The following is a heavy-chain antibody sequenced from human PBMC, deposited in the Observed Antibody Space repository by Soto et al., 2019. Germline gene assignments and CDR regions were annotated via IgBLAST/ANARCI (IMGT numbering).Heavy chain of an antibody. V-gene: IGHV1-18*01. CDR3: SWFIMVGGWFDPNYYHGMDV. J-gene: IGHJ6*02. CDR2: ISGYNGNT. Sequence: QVQLVQSGAEVKKPGASVTVSCKTSGYTFSNYGINWVRQAPGQGLEWRGWISGYNGNTNYAQTVQGRVTMTTDTSTGTVYMELRSLKSDATAIYYCSWFIMVGGWFDPNYYHGMDVWGQGTTVTVSS. D-gene: IGHD6-19*01. CDR1: GYTFSNYG.